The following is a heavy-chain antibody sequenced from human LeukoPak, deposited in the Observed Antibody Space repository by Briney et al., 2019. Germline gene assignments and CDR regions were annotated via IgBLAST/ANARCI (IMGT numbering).Heavy chain of an antibody. J-gene: IGHJ3*02. Sequence: ASVKVSCKASGYTFTSYGISWVRQAPGQGLEWMGWISAYNGNTNYAQKLQGRVTMTTDTSTSTVYMELRSLRSEDTAVYYCAKDSIYVSAFDIWGQGTMVTVSS. CDR1: GYTFTSYG. D-gene: IGHD4-11*01. V-gene: IGHV1-18*01. CDR3: AKDSIYVSAFDI. CDR2: ISAYNGNT.